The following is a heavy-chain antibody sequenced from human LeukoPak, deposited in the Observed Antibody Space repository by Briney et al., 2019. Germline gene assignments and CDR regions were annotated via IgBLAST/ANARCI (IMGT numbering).Heavy chain of an antibody. Sequence: GGSLRLSCVVSGLTFSRYSMSWVRQAPGKGLEWASGTSASGSDTWYADSVKGRFTIFRDNSKNTLYLQLNSLRAEDTAIYYCAKDAAGPEYWGQGTLVTVSS. CDR2: TSASGSDT. D-gene: IGHD6-13*01. V-gene: IGHV3-23*01. CDR3: AKDAAGPEY. CDR1: GLTFSRYS. J-gene: IGHJ4*02.